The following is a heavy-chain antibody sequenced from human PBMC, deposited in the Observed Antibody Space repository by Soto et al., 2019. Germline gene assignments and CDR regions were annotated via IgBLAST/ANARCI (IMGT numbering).Heavy chain of an antibody. CDR3: AREPVKGIAHAFEI. Sequence: ASLTVYCKASGYTYTVYYMLWVRQSPGQGLARMGWINPNSGGTNYAQKFQGWVTMTRDTSISTAYMELSRLRSDETAVYYCAREPVKGIAHAFEIWGKGTMVIVSS. CDR1: GYTYTVYY. D-gene: IGHD2-21*01. V-gene: IGHV1-2*04. CDR2: INPNSGGT. J-gene: IGHJ3*02.